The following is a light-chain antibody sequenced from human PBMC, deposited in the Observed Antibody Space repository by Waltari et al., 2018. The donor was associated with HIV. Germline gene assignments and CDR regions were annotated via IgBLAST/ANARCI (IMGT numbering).Light chain of an antibody. CDR2: DVS. Sequence: QSALTQPASVSGSPGQSITISCTGSSNDVGGYNYVSWYQQHPCKAPRLMIYDVSTRPSGFSDRFSGSKSGDTASLTISGLQPEDEADYYCESYTSTSVWVFGGVTRLTVL. V-gene: IGLV2-14*03. CDR3: ESYTSTSVWV. J-gene: IGLJ3*02. CDR1: SNDVGGYNY.